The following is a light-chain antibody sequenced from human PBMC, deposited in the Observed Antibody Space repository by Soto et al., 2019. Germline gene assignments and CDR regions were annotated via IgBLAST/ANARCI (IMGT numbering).Light chain of an antibody. CDR1: SNDIGIYDL. Sequence: QSALTQPASVSGSPGQSITISCTGTSNDIGIYDLVSWYQQHPGKAPKLIIYDVTKRPSGVSNRFSGSKSGNTASLTISGLQAEDESDYYCSSYGGSAAPLFRVGTKLTVL. V-gene: IGLV2-23*02. CDR3: SSYGGSAAPL. CDR2: DVT. J-gene: IGLJ2*01.